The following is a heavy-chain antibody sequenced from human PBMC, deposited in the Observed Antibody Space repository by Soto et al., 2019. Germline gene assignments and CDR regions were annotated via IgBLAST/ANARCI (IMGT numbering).Heavy chain of an antibody. D-gene: IGHD2-21*02. Sequence: QVQLVQSGAEVQKPGSSLRVSCEASGGTLSSYTFNWVRQAPGQGLEWMGRIIPVLNITNYAQNFKGRVTITADKCTSTVYMELSSLRSDDSAIYYCARGVWVTDGGMNYYYYYMFVWGKGSTVTVSS. CDR1: GGTLSSYT. J-gene: IGHJ6*03. V-gene: IGHV1-69*02. CDR2: IIPVLNIT. CDR3: ARGVWVTDGGMNYYYYYMFV.